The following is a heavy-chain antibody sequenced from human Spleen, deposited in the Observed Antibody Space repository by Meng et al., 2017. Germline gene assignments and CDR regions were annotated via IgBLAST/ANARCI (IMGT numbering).Heavy chain of an antibody. Sequence: GESLKISCIASGFTFNNYWMSWVRQAPGKGLEWVANIKQDGSEKYYVDSVKGRFTISRDNAKNSLYLQMNSLRAEDTAVYYCARTHSNLITMVRGVIIKSPALDYWGQGTLVTVSS. CDR1: GFTFNNYW. D-gene: IGHD3-10*01. CDR3: ARTHSNLITMVRGVIIKSPALDY. V-gene: IGHV3-7*01. CDR2: IKQDGSEK. J-gene: IGHJ4*02.